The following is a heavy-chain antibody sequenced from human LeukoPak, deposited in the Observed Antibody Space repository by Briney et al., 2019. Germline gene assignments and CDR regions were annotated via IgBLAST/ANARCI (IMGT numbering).Heavy chain of an antibody. CDR1: GYTFTGYY. Sequence: ASVKVSCKASGYTFTGYYMHWVRQAPGQGLEWMGWINPNSGGTNYAQKFQGRVTMTRDTSISTAYMELSRLRSEDTAVYYCAGGGAAAGTGYYYYYYMDVWGKGTTVTVSS. CDR2: INPNSGGT. CDR3: AGGGAAAGTGYYYYYYMDV. D-gene: IGHD6-13*01. J-gene: IGHJ6*03. V-gene: IGHV1-2*02.